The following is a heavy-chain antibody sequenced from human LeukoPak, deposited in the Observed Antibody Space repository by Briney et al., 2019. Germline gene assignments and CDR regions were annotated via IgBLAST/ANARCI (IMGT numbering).Heavy chain of an antibody. J-gene: IGHJ4*02. V-gene: IGHV4-39*07. CDR3: ARYLYCSGGSCGPRDYFDY. Sequence: PSETLSLTCTVSVGSISSSSYYGASIRQPPEKGLEWIGSIYYSGSTCYNPSLKSRVTISIDTSKNQFSLKLSSVTAADTAVYYCARYLYCSGGSCGPRDYFDYWGQGTLVTVSS. D-gene: IGHD2-15*01. CDR2: IYYSGST. CDR1: VGSISSSSYY.